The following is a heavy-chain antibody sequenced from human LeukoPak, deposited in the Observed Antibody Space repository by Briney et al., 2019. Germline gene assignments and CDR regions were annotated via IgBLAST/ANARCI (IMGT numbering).Heavy chain of an antibody. D-gene: IGHD4-11*01. CDR2: IGGSGGCA. CDR1: GFTFSSYA. CDR3: AKCHSDYIFDY. V-gene: IGHV3-23*01. J-gene: IGHJ4*02. Sequence: GGSLRLSCAASGFTFSSYAMAWVRQAPGKGLEWVSVIGGSGGCAYYADSVRGRFTISRDNSKNTLYLQMHSLRAEDTAVYYCAKCHSDYIFDYWGQGSLLTVSS.